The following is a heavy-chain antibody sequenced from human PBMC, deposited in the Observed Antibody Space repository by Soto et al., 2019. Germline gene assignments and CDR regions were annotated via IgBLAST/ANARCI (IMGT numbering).Heavy chain of an antibody. CDR2: ISYDGSNK. CDR3: ARESPVVPAANTLDY. CDR1: GFTFSTYA. J-gene: IGHJ4*02. Sequence: QPXGSLRLSCAASGFTFSTYAMHWVRQAPGKGLEWVAIISYDGSNKYYADSVKGRFTISRDNSQNTLYLQMNSLRAEDTAVYYCARESPVVPAANTLDYWGQGTLVTVSS. D-gene: IGHD2-2*01. V-gene: IGHV3-30-3*01.